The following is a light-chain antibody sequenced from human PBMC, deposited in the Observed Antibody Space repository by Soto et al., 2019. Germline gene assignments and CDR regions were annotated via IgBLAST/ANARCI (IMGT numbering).Light chain of an antibody. CDR2: GAS. Sequence: PGGRATVSCRASQSISANHIAWYQQNPGQAPRLLIYGASNRATGIPDRFSGSGSGTDFTLTISRLEPEDFAVYYCQQYGSSGTFGQGTKVDIK. J-gene: IGKJ1*01. V-gene: IGKV3-20*01. CDR1: QSISANH. CDR3: QQYGSSGT.